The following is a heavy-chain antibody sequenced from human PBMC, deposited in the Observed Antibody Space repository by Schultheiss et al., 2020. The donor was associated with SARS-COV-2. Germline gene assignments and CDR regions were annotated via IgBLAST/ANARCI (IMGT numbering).Heavy chain of an antibody. CDR1: GGSFSGYY. D-gene: IGHD2-8*01. CDR3: EFELDCTKGLCSTPLGHSYYYYIDV. J-gene: IGHJ6*03. Sequence: SETLSLTCAVYGGSFSGYYWSWIRQPPGKGLEWIGEINHSGSTNYNPSLKSRVTISVDTSKNQFSLKLSSVTAADTAVYYCEFELDCTKGLCSTPLGHSYYYYIDVWGKGTTVTVSS. V-gene: IGHV4-34*01. CDR2: INHSGST.